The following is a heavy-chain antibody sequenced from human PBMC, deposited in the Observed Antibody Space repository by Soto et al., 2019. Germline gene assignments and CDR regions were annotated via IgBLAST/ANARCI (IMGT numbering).Heavy chain of an antibody. Sequence: QVQLQQWGAGLLKPSETLSLTCAVYGGSFSGYYWSWIRQPPGKGLEWIGEINHSGSTNYNPSLKSRVTISVDTSKNQSSLKLSSVTAADPAVYYCARESGWYNWFDPWGQGTLVTVSS. CDR3: ARESGWYNWFDP. J-gene: IGHJ5*02. CDR2: INHSGST. CDR1: GGSFSGYY. V-gene: IGHV4-34*01. D-gene: IGHD2-15*01.